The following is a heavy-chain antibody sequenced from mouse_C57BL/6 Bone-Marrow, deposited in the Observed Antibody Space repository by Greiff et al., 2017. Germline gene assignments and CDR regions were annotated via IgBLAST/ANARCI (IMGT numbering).Heavy chain of an antibody. D-gene: IGHD1-1*01. CDR2: IHPNSGST. CDR3: ARNYYGSSYFYWYFDV. Sequence: QVQLQQPGAELVKPGASVKLSCKASGYTFTSYWMHWVKQRPGQGLEWIGMIHPNSGSTNYNEKFKSKATLTVDKSSSTAYMQLSSLTSEDSAFSYCARNYYGSSYFYWYFDVWGTGTTVTVSS. CDR1: GYTFTSYW. J-gene: IGHJ1*03. V-gene: IGHV1-64*01.